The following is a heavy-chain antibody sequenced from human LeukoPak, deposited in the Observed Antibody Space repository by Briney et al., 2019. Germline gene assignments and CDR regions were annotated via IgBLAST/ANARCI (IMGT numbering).Heavy chain of an antibody. D-gene: IGHD6-19*01. CDR1: GFTFSTYG. Sequence: GGSLRLSCAASGFTFSTYGMHWVRQAPGKGLDWVAVISYDGSNEYYADSVKGRFTISRDNSRNTLYLQMNSLRAEDTAVYYCAKEYSSGHWYFDLWGLGTLVTVSS. J-gene: IGHJ2*01. CDR2: ISYDGSNE. V-gene: IGHV3-30*18. CDR3: AKEYSSGHWYFDL.